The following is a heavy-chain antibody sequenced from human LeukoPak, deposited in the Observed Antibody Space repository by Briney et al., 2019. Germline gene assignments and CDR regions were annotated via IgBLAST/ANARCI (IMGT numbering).Heavy chain of an antibody. CDR1: GGSISSCY. J-gene: IGHJ5*02. CDR2: IYYSGST. V-gene: IGHV4-59*01. CDR3: ARGAREDFWSGYYTNWFDP. Sequence: SETLSLTCTVYGGSISSCYWSWIRQPPGKGLEWIVYIYYSGSTNYNPSLKSRVTISVDTSKNQFSLKLSSVTAADTAVYYCARGAREDFWSGYYTNWFDPWGQGTLVTVSS. D-gene: IGHD3-3*01.